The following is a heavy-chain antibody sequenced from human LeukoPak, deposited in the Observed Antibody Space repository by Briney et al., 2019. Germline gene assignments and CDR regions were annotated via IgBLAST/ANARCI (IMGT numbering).Heavy chain of an antibody. CDR3: AKRGVTHTFYFDY. Sequence: GGSLRLSCAASGFTFSTYAMSWVRQAPGKGLEWVSSINKVGGTYYADSVKGRFTISRDNSKNTLHLQMNTLRAEDTAIYYCAKRGVTHTFYFDYWGQGTLVTVSS. D-gene: IGHD2-8*01. J-gene: IGHJ4*02. CDR1: GFTFSTYA. V-gene: IGHV3-23*01. CDR2: INKVGGT.